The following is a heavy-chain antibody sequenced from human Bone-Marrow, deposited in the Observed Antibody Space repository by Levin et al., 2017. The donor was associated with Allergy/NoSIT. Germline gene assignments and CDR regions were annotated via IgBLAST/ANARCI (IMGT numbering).Heavy chain of an antibody. CDR2: IDPSGGAT. J-gene: IGHJ5*02. Sequence: ASVKVSCKTSGYVVATHERHWVRQAPRQGLEWMGLIDPSGGATTYAQNFQGRVTVTRDASTATVYLELTNLTSEDTGIYYCTRDNRMPVGGTGWFDPWGQGTLVTVFS. CDR3: TRDNRMPVGGTGWFDP. D-gene: IGHD4-23*01. CDR1: GYVVATHE. V-gene: IGHV1-46*03.